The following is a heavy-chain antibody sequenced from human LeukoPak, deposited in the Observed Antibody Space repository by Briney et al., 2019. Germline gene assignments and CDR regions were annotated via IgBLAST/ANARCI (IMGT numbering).Heavy chain of an antibody. J-gene: IGHJ6*02. D-gene: IGHD6-19*01. Sequence: GGSLRLPCAASGFTFSSYWMSWVRQAPGKGLEWVANIKQDGSEKYYVDSVKGRFTISRDNAKNSLYLQMNSLRAEDTAVYYCARDLGIAVAGTWDYYYYYGMDVWGQGTTVTVSS. V-gene: IGHV3-7*01. CDR3: ARDLGIAVAGTWDYYYYYGMDV. CDR1: GFTFSSYW. CDR2: IKQDGSEK.